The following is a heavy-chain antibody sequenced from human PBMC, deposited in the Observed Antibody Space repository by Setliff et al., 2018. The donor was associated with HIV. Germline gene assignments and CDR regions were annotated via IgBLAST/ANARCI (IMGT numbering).Heavy chain of an antibody. Sequence: GESLKISCAASGFPFSTYWISWVRQAPGKGLEWVANIRQDGGQKYYVDSVKGRFTVSRDNAKSSLYLQMNSLRAEDTAVYYCARVVGSNLFQYYFYMDVWGKGTTVTVSS. V-gene: IGHV3-7*01. J-gene: IGHJ6*03. CDR2: IRQDGGQK. D-gene: IGHD4-4*01. CDR1: GFPFSTYW. CDR3: ARVVGSNLFQYYFYMDV.